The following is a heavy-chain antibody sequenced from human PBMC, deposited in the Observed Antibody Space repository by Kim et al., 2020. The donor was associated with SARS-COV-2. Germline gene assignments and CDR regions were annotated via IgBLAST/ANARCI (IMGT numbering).Heavy chain of an antibody. CDR1: GFTFSSYA. Sequence: GGSLRLSCAASGFTFSSYAMSWVRQAPGKGLEWVSAISGSGGSTYYADSVKGRFTISRDNSKNTLYLQMNSLRAEDTAVYYCAKPGGARSAYDFWSGYYPEGDYYGMDVWGQGTTVTVSS. J-gene: IGHJ6*02. V-gene: IGHV3-23*01. CDR3: AKPGGARSAYDFWSGYYPEGDYYGMDV. CDR2: ISGSGGST. D-gene: IGHD3-3*01.